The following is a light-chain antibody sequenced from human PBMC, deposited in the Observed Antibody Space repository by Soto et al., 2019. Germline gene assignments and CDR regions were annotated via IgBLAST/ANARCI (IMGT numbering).Light chain of an antibody. Sequence: QSVLTQPPSVYGAPGQRVTISCTGRSSNIGANYDVQWYQQLPGTAPRLLIYGNNNRPSGVPDRISGSKSGTSASLAITGLQAEDDGHYYCQSYDSSLSAVVFGGGTKLTVL. CDR3: QSYDSSLSAVV. J-gene: IGLJ2*01. CDR1: SSNIGANYD. V-gene: IGLV1-40*01. CDR2: GNN.